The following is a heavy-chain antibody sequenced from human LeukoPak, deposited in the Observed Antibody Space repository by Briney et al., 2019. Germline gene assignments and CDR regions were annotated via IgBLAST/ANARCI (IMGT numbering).Heavy chain of an antibody. J-gene: IGHJ6*02. CDR3: ARLRSGRYGMDV. Sequence: SETLSLTCAVYGGSFSVYYWRWIRQPPGRGLEWIGEIDHSGSTNYSPSLKSRVTISVDTSKNQFSLKLSSVTAADTAVYYCARLRSGRYGMDVWGQGTTVTVSS. D-gene: IGHD3-3*01. CDR1: GGSFSVYY. V-gene: IGHV4-34*01. CDR2: IDHSGST.